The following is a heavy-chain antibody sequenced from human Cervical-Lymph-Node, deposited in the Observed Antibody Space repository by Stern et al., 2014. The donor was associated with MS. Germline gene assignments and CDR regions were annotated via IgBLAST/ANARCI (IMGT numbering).Heavy chain of an antibody. V-gene: IGHV1-69*01. J-gene: IGHJ6*02. CDR3: ARDSEILFAMDV. D-gene: IGHD1-14*01. Sequence: QVQLGQSGAEVKKPGSSVKVSCKTSGDNLSNNAFSWVRQAPGQGLEWMGGIIPIFGTANYAQSFQDRVTISADEITSTIYMELSSLRSDDTAMYYCARDSEILFAMDVWGQGTTVIVSS. CDR1: GDNLSNNA. CDR2: IIPIFGTA.